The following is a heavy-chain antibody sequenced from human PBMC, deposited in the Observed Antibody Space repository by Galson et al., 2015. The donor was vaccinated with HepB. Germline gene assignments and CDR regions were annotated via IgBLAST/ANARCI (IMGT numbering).Heavy chain of an antibody. CDR3: AKYRGGITTIFDY. Sequence: SLRLSCAGSGFTFSGYAMSWVRQAPGKGLQWVSGISDSGDRTYYADSVKGRFTVSRDNSKNTLYLQMNSLRAEDTAVYYCAKYRGGITTIFDYWGQGTLVTVSS. D-gene: IGHD3-22*01. J-gene: IGHJ4*02. CDR1: GFTFSGYA. CDR2: ISDSGDRT. V-gene: IGHV3-23*01.